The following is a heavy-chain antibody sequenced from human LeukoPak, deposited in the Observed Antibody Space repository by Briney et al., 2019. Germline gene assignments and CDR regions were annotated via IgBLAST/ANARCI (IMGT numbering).Heavy chain of an antibody. CDR1: GFTFSSSD. J-gene: IGHJ6*02. V-gene: IGHV3-7*01. CDR2: IQQDGSEK. Sequence: GGSLRLSCAASGFTFSSSDMSWVRQTPGKGLEWVANIQQDGSEKNYIDSVQGRFTISRDNAKTSLYLQMNSLRAEDTAVYYCARDSAVATYYGVDVWGQGTTVTVSS. CDR3: ARDSAVATYYGVDV. D-gene: IGHD6-19*01.